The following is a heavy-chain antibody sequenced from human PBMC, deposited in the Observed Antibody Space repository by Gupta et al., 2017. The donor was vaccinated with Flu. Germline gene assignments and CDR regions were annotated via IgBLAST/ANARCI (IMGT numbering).Heavy chain of an antibody. D-gene: IGHD2/OR15-2a*01. CDR1: GGSISTYY. Sequence: QVQLQESGPRLVKPSEILSLTCTVSGGSISTYYWSWIRQTPGRGLEWIGSIYYSGSTNYNPSLKSRVTMSVDTSKNQFSLKLNSVTAADTAVYYCARVLTVIVADVFDVWGQGTTVTVS. J-gene: IGHJ3*01. CDR2: IYYSGST. V-gene: IGHV4-59*08. CDR3: ARVLTVIVADVFDV.